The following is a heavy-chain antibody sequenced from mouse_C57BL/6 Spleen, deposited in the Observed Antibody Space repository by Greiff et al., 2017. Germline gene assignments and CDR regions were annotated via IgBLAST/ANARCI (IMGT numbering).Heavy chain of an antibody. V-gene: IGHV1-82*01. Sequence: QVQLQQSGPELVKPGASVKISCKASGYAFSSSWMNWVKQRPGKGLEWIGRIYPGDGDTNYNGKFKGKATLTADKSSSTAYMQLSSLTSEDSAVYFCARGGSSGYVGYFDYWGQGTTLTVSS. CDR2: IYPGDGDT. CDR1: GYAFSSSW. D-gene: IGHD3-2*02. CDR3: ARGGSSGYVGYFDY. J-gene: IGHJ2*01.